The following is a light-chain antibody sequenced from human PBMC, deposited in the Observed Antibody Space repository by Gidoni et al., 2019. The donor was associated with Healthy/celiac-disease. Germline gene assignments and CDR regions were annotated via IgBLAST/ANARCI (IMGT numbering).Light chain of an antibody. CDR1: QSTSSH. J-gene: IGKJ3*01. CDR2: GAS. Sequence: IQPTQSPSSLSASIGDRVTITCRASQSTSSHLSWYQHKPGKAPRRLIYGASTLQSEVPSRCSGSASGTDFTLTISSLQPEDFATYFWQRTYDFGPGTKVEVK. V-gene: IGKV1-39*01. CDR3: QRTYD.